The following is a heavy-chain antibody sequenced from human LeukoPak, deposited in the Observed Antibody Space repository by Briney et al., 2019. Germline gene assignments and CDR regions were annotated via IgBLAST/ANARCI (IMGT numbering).Heavy chain of an antibody. J-gene: IGHJ3*02. V-gene: IGHV3-7*01. CDR1: GFTFSSHW. Sequence: GGSLRLSCAASGFTFSSHWMSWVRQAPGKGPEWVANIKQDGSEKYYVDSVKGRFTISRDNAKNSLYLQMNSLRAEDTAVYYCARVYCSGGSCYSDNDAFDIWGQGTMVTVSS. D-gene: IGHD2-15*01. CDR2: IKQDGSEK. CDR3: ARVYCSGGSCYSDNDAFDI.